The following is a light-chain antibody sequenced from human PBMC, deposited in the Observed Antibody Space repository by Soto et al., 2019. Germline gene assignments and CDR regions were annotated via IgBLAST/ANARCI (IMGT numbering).Light chain of an antibody. V-gene: IGLV1-51*01. CDR2: DNN. Sequence: QSVLTQPPSVSAAPVQKVTISCSGSSSNIGNNYVSWYQQLPGTAPKLLIYDNNKRPSGIPDRFSGSKSGTSATLGITGLQTGDEADYYCGTWDSSLSAVVFGGGTK. CDR1: SSNIGNNY. CDR3: GTWDSSLSAVV. J-gene: IGLJ2*01.